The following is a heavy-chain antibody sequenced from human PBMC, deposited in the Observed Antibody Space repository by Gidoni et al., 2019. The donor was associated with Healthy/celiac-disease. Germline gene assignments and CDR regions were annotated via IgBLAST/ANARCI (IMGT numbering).Heavy chain of an antibody. J-gene: IGHJ3*02. CDR1: GGSISSYY. V-gene: IGHV4-59*01. CDR3: ARVPLYDAFDI. CDR2: IYYSGST. Sequence: QVQLQESGPGLVKPSETLSLPGTVSGGSISSYYWSWIRQPPGKGLEWIGYIYYSGSTNYNPSLKSRVTISVDTSKNQFSLKLSSVTAADTAVYYCARVPLYDAFDIWGQGTMVTVSS.